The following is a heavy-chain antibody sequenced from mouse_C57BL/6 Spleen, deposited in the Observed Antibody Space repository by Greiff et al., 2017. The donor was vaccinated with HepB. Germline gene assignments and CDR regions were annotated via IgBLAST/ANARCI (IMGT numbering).Heavy chain of an antibody. CDR3: ARHEETAQARAMDY. D-gene: IGHD3-2*02. CDR2: FYPGSGSV. J-gene: IGHJ4*01. CDR1: GYTFTEYT. V-gene: IGHV1-62-2*01. Sequence: QVQLQQSGAELVKPGASVKLSCKASGYTFTEYTIHWVKQRSGQGLEWIGWFYPGSGSVKYNEKFKDKATLTADNSSCTVYMELNRLTSEHSAVYFCARHEETAQARAMDYWGHGTSVTVSS.